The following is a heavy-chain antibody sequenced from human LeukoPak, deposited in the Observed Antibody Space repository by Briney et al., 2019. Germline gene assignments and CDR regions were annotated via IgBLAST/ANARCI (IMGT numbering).Heavy chain of an antibody. CDR2: IYYSGYT. V-gene: IGHV4-59*01. D-gene: IGHD3-10*01. J-gene: IGHJ4*02. CDR1: GGSISSYY. Sequence: PSETLSLTCTVSGGSISSYYWSWIRQPPGKGLEWIGYIYYSGYTNYNPSLKSRVTISVDTSKNQFSLKLSSVTAADTAVYYCARLGSVRGPDYWGQGTLVTVSS. CDR3: ARLGSVRGPDY.